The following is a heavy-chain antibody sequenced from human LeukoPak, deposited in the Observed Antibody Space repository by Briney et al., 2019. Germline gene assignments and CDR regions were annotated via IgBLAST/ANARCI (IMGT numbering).Heavy chain of an antibody. CDR1: GFTFSSYG. D-gene: IGHD4-17*01. CDR3: AKDNYGDYLSWFDP. V-gene: IGHV3-30*18. J-gene: IGHJ5*02. CDR2: ISYDGSNK. Sequence: GGSLRLSCAASGFTFSSYGMHWVRQAPGKGLEWVAVISYDGSNKYYADSVKGRFTISRDNSKNTLYLQMNSLGAEDTAVYYCAKDNYGDYLSWFDPWGQGTLVTVSS.